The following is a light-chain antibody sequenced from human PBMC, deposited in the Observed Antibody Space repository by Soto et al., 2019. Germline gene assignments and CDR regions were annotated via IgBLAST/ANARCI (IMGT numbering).Light chain of an antibody. CDR3: QQSYNIQALT. CDR1: QSISTY. CDR2: ATS. Sequence: IQLTQSQYSLSASVGERVTITCRASQSISTYLIWYQQKPGKAPKLLIYATSSLQSGVPSRFSGSGSGTNFSLTINSLQPEDYATYYCQQSYNIQALTFGGGTKVDI. J-gene: IGKJ4*01. V-gene: IGKV1-39*01.